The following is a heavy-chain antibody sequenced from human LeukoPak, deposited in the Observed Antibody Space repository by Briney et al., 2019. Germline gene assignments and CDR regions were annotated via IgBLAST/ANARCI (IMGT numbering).Heavy chain of an antibody. CDR1: GFTFDDYS. V-gene: IGHV3-43*01. CDR3: AKDRGSSWYDGKGGYMDV. CDR2: ISWDDATT. Sequence: QPGGSLRLSCAASGFTFDDYSMHWVRQAPGKGLEWVSLISWDDATTNYADSVKGRFTISRDNSKNSLYLQMNSLRTEDTAFYYCAKDRGSSWYDGKGGYMDVWGKGTTVTVSS. D-gene: IGHD6-13*01. J-gene: IGHJ6*04.